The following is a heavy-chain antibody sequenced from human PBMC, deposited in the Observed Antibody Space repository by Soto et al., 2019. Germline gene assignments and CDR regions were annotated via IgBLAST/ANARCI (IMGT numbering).Heavy chain of an antibody. D-gene: IGHD4-4*01. CDR2: IKSKTDGGTT. Sequence: GGSLRLSCAASGFTFSNAWMSWVRQAPGKGLEWVGRIKSKTDGGTTDYAAPVKGRFTISRDDSKNTLYLQMNSLKTEDTAVYYCTAFTVTTGPPTIYYMDVWGKGTTVTVSS. CDR3: TAFTVTTGPPTIYYMDV. V-gene: IGHV3-15*01. J-gene: IGHJ6*03. CDR1: GFTFSNAW.